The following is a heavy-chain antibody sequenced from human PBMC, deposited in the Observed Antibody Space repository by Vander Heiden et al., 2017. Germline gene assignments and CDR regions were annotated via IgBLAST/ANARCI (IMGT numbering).Heavy chain of an antibody. J-gene: IGHJ4*02. D-gene: IGHD5-18*01. CDR2: MNPNSGNT. Sequence: QVQLVQSRAEVKTPGASVKASCKASGYTFTSYDINWVRQATGQGLEWMGWMNPNSGNTGYAQKFQGRVTMTRNTSISTAYMELSSLRSEDTAVYYCARAQVYSYNRGLVGYWGQGTLVTVSS. CDR1: GYTFTSYD. CDR3: ARAQVYSYNRGLVGY. V-gene: IGHV1-8*01.